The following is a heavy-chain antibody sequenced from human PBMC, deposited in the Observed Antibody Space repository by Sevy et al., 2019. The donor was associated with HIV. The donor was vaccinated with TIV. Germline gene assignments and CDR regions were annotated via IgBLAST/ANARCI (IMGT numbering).Heavy chain of an antibody. Sequence: GGSLRLSCAASGFSFSSYSMNWVCQAPGKGLEWVSYISSSSSTIYYADSVKGRFTISRDNAKNSLYLQMNSLRDEDTAVYYCARDKGFLEWLFDGMDVWGQGTTVTVSS. V-gene: IGHV3-48*02. CDR1: GFSFSSYS. CDR2: ISSSSSTI. D-gene: IGHD3-3*01. J-gene: IGHJ6*02. CDR3: ARDKGFLEWLFDGMDV.